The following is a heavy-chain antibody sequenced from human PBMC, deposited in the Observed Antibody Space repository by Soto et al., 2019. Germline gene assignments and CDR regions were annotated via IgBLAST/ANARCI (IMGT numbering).Heavy chain of an antibody. Sequence: ASVTVSCKASGYTIINYGTSWVRQAPGQGLEWMGWISGYNSNTNYAQKVQGRVTMTIDTSTYTAYMELRSLTSDDTAIYYCAKNGQPPYYYYGMDVWGQGTTVTVSS. CDR3: AKNGQPPYYYYGMDV. D-gene: IGHD2-8*01. J-gene: IGHJ6*02. CDR2: ISGYNSNT. V-gene: IGHV1-18*01. CDR1: GYTIINYG.